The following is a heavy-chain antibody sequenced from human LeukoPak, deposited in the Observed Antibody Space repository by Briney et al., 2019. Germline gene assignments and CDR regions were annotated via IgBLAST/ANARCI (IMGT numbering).Heavy chain of an antibody. CDR1: GGSISRSSYY. CDR2: IYYSGST. J-gene: IGHJ4*02. V-gene: IGHV4-39*01. D-gene: IGHD2-2*01. CDR3: ARGLPDIVVVPAAISSDY. Sequence: SETLSLTCTVSGGSISRSSYYWGWIRQPPGKGLEWIGSIYYSGSTYYNPSLKSRVTISVDTSKNQFSLKLSSVTAADTAVYYCARGLPDIVVVPAAISSDYLCQGTLVTVSS.